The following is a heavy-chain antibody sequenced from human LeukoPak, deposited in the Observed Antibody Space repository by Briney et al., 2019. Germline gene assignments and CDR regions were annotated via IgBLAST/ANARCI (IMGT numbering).Heavy chain of an antibody. CDR3: ARVRVGATTRGFDY. Sequence: ASVKVSCTASGYTFTSYGISWVRQAPGQGLEWMGWISAYNGNTNYAQKLQGRVTMTRDTSISTAYMELSRLRSDDTAVYYCARVRVGATTRGFDYWGQGTLVTVSS. J-gene: IGHJ4*02. CDR2: ISAYNGNT. CDR1: GYTFTSYG. D-gene: IGHD1-26*01. V-gene: IGHV1-18*01.